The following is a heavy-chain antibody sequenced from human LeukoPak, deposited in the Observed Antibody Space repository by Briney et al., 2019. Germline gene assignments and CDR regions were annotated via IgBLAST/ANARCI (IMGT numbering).Heavy chain of an antibody. Sequence: SVKVSCKASGGTFSSYAISWVRQAPGQGLEWMGGIIPIFGTANYAQKFQGRVTITADEFTSTAYMELSSLRSEDTAVYYCCHRYSGSYDSDFDYWGQGTLVTVSS. V-gene: IGHV1-69*13. CDR3: CHRYSGSYDSDFDY. CDR1: GGTFSSYA. J-gene: IGHJ4*02. D-gene: IGHD1-26*01. CDR2: IIPIFGTA.